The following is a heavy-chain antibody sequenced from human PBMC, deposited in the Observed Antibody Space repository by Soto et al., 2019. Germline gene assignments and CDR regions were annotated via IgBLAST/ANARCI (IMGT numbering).Heavy chain of an antibody. J-gene: IGHJ4*02. D-gene: IGHD3-10*01. CDR2: INWNGGTT. CDR1: GFTFDDYG. V-gene: IGHV3-20*03. Sequence: EVQLVESGGGVVRPGGSLSLSFAASGFTFDDYGMSWSRQAPGKGLEWVSGINWNGGTTGYADSVKGRFTISTDNAKNALYLQMTSVRAEDTALYYCARDLSRGGGYWGQGTLVTVSS. CDR3: ARDLSRGGGY.